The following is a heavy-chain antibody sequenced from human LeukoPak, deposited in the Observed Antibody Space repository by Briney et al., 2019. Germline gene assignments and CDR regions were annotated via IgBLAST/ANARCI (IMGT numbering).Heavy chain of an antibody. CDR3: ARYRDGYKLRKGEDYYYYMDV. Sequence: PGGSLRLSCAASGFTFSDYYMSWIRQAPGKGLEWVSYISSSGSTIYYADSVKGRFTISRDNAKNSLYLQMNSLRAEDTAVYYCARYRDGYKLRKGEDYYYYMDVWGKGTTVTVSS. D-gene: IGHD5-24*01. CDR2: ISSSGSTI. V-gene: IGHV3-11*04. CDR1: GFTFSDYY. J-gene: IGHJ6*03.